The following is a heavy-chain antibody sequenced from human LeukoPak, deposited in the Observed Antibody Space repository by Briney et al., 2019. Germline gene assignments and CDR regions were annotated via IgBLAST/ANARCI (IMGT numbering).Heavy chain of an antibody. CDR3: ARVWCSSTSCYTLYYFDY. Sequence: GGSLRLSCAASGFTFSSYWMSWVRQAPGKGLEWVANIKQDGSEKYYVDSVKGRFTISRDNAKNSLYLQMNSLRAEDTAVYYCARVWCSSTSCYTLYYFDYWGQGTLVTVSS. D-gene: IGHD2-2*02. J-gene: IGHJ4*02. CDR2: IKQDGSEK. V-gene: IGHV3-7*01. CDR1: GFTFSSYW.